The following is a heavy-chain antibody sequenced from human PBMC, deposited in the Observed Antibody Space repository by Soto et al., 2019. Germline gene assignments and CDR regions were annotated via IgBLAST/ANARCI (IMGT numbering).Heavy chain of an antibody. J-gene: IGHJ2*01. V-gene: IGHV3-53*01. D-gene: IGHD2-21*01. CDR1: GFTVTNNY. CDR3: ARGITVFVVVAGASRPPWYFDL. Sequence: PGGSLRLSCAASGFTVTNNYMAWVRQAPGKGLDWVSVTYGGGSTYYADSVKGRFTISRNSSKNMLYLQMNSLRAEDTALYYCARGITVFVVVAGASRPPWYFDLSCRRTLVTVS. CDR2: TYGGGST.